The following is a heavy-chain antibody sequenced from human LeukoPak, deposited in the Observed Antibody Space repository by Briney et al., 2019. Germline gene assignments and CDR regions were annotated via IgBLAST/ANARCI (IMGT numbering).Heavy chain of an antibody. CDR2: IKQDGSEK. Sequence: PGGSLRLSCAASGFTFSSYWMSWVRQAPGKGLEWVANIKQDGSEKYYVDSVKGRFTISRDNAKNSLYLQMNSLRAEDTAVYYCAKEPNRIGIAAAGRSGFDYWGQGTLVTVSS. D-gene: IGHD6-13*01. CDR3: AKEPNRIGIAAAGRSGFDY. J-gene: IGHJ4*02. CDR1: GFTFSSYW. V-gene: IGHV3-7*01.